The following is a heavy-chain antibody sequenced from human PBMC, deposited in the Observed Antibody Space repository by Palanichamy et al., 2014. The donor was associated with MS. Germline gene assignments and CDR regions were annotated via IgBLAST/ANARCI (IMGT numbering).Heavy chain of an antibody. CDR1: GFTFSTYG. D-gene: IGHD5-18*01. V-gene: IGHV3-30*18. J-gene: IGHJ4*02. Sequence: QVQLVESGGGVVQPGRSLRLSCAASGFTFSTYGMHWVRQAPGKGLEWVSVISHDGTQEYYADSVKGRFTMSRDNSKNTLYLQMNSLRVEDTAVYYCAKVEGKAMGPVYWGQGTLVAVSS. CDR2: ISHDGTQE. CDR3: AKVEGKAMGPVY.